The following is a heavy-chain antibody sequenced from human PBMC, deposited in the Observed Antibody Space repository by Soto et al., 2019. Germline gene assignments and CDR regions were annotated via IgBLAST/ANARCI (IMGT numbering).Heavy chain of an antibody. Sequence: GGSLRLSCAASGFTFSSYSMNWVRQAPGKGLEWVSSISSSSSYIYYADSVKGRFTISRDNAKNSLYLQMNSLRAEDTAVYYCASRYYGSGVDFDYWGQGTLVTVSS. V-gene: IGHV3-21*01. CDR1: GFTFSSYS. CDR3: ASRYYGSGVDFDY. J-gene: IGHJ4*02. CDR2: ISSSSSYI. D-gene: IGHD3-10*01.